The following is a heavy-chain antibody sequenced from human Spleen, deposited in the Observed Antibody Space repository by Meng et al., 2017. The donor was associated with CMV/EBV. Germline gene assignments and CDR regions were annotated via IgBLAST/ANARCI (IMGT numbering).Heavy chain of an antibody. D-gene: IGHD1-1*01. CDR3: RGTNWTPYYYSGMDV. J-gene: IGHJ6*02. CDR2: ISGSGGST. V-gene: IGHV3-23*01. CDR1: GFTFRSYA. Sequence: GGSLRLSCAASGFTFRSYAMSWVRQAPGKGLEWVSAISGSGGSTYYADSVKGRFTISRDNSKNTLYLQMNTLRAEDTAVYYCRGTNWTPYYYSGMDVWGQGTTVTVSS.